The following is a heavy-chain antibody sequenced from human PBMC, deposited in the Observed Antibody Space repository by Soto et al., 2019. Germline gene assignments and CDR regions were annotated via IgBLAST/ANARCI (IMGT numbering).Heavy chain of an antibody. CDR1: GFTFSSYA. J-gene: IGHJ4*02. CDR3: ARGKLIYYYDSSGYYDY. Sequence: GFLRLSCAASGFTFSSYAMHWVRQAPGKGLEYVSAISSNGGSTYYANSVKGRFTISRDNSKNTLYLQMGSLRAEDMAVYYCARGKLIYYYDSSGYYDYWGQGTLVTVSS. V-gene: IGHV3-64*01. D-gene: IGHD3-22*01. CDR2: ISSNGGST.